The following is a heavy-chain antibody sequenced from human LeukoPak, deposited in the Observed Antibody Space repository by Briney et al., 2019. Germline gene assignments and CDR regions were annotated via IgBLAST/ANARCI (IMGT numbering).Heavy chain of an antibody. Sequence: PSETLSLTCTVSGGSISSYYWSWIRQPPGKGLEWIGYIYYSGSTNYNPSLKSRVTISVDTSKNQFSLKLSSVTAADTAVYYCAGRTPPPPSDYYMDVWGKGTTVTISS. CDR1: GGSISSYY. J-gene: IGHJ6*03. CDR2: IYYSGST. CDR3: AGRTPPPPSDYYMDV. D-gene: IGHD1-14*01. V-gene: IGHV4-59*01.